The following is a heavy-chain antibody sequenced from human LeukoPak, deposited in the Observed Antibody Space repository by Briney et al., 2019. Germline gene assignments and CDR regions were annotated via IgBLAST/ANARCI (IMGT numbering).Heavy chain of an antibody. J-gene: IGHJ4*02. CDR1: GGSIRSSSYY. Sequence: PSETLSLTCTVSGGSIRSSSYYWGWIRQPPGKGLEWIGSTDYSGTTYYNVSLKSRVTISVDTFKNQFSLKLSSVTAADTAVYFCARGYSPDYWGQGTLVTVSS. CDR3: ARGYSPDY. D-gene: IGHD1-26*01. CDR2: TDYSGTT. V-gene: IGHV4-39*01.